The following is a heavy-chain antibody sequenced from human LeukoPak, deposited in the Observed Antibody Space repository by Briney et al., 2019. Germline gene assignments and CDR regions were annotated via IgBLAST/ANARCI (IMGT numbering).Heavy chain of an antibody. CDR3: ARALRQPVAGMYYYYYYMDV. CDR1: GGSISSSSYY. Sequence: TSETLSLTCTVSGGSISSSSYYWGWIRQPPGKGLEWIGSIYYSGSTYYNPSLKSRVTISVDTSKNQFSLKLSSVTAADTAVYYCARALRQPVAGMYYYYYYMDVWGKGTTVTVSS. CDR2: IYYSGST. V-gene: IGHV4-39*07. D-gene: IGHD6-19*01. J-gene: IGHJ6*03.